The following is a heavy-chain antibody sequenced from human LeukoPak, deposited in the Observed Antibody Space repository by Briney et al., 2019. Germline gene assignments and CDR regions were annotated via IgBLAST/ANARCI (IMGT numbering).Heavy chain of an antibody. CDR1: GGSISSNY. J-gene: IGHJ6*02. V-gene: IGHV4-59*08. CDR3: ARQNYDEVNYYYYGLDV. Sequence: SETLSLTCSVSGGSISSNYWSWIRQSPGKGLEWIGYIYYRGSTDYNPSLNSRVTMSVDTSTNQFSLKLSSVTAADTAVYYCARQNYDEVNYYYYGLDVWGQGTTVTVSS. CDR2: IYYRGST. D-gene: IGHD3-3*01.